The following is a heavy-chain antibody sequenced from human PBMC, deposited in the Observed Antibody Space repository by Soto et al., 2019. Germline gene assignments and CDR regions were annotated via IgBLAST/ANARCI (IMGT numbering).Heavy chain of an antibody. CDR1: GFTFGDNA. CDR2: MRATIFGGTE. CDR3: AKWGGSYPDY. J-gene: IGHJ4*02. Sequence: EVQLVESGGGLVQPGQSLRLSCTVSGFTFGDNAVSWFRQAPGKGLEWVSFMRATIFGGTEEHAASVKGRFTTSKDDSKSIAYLQMSSLKTEDTAVYYCAKWGGSYPDYWGQGTLVTVSS. V-gene: IGHV3-49*03. D-gene: IGHD1-26*01.